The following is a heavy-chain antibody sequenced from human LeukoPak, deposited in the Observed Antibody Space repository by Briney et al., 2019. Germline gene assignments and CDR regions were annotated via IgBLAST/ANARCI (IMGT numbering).Heavy chain of an antibody. J-gene: IGHJ3*02. CDR2: IYPGDSDT. CDR3: ARSRPGCSGGSCYFIPYDAFDI. D-gene: IGHD2-15*01. V-gene: IGHV5-51*01. CDR1: GYSFTSYW. Sequence: GESLKISCKGSGYSFTSYWIGWVRQMPGKGLEWMGIIYPGDSDTRYSPSFQGQVTISADKSISTAYLQWSSLKASDTAMYYCARSRPGCSGGSCYFIPYDAFDIWGQGTMVTVSS.